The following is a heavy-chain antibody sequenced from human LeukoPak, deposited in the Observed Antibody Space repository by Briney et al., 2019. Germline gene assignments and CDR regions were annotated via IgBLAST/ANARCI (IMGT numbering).Heavy chain of an antibody. CDR2: INHSGGT. D-gene: IGHD3-9*01. J-gene: IGHJ4*02. CDR3: ASSRGILTGHDY. CDR1: GGSFSGYF. V-gene: IGHV4-34*01. Sequence: PSETLSLTCAVYGGSFSGYFWSWIRQAPGKGLEWIGEINHSGGTNYNPSLKSRVTISVDTSKMQFSLKMNSVTAADTAVYFCASSRGILTGHDYWGQGTLVTVSS.